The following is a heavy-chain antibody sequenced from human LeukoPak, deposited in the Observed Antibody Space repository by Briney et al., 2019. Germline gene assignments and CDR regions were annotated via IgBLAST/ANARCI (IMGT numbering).Heavy chain of an antibody. Sequence: GGSLRLSCAASGFTFSSYWMHWVRQAPGKGLVWVSRINSDGSSTSYADSVKGRFTISRDNAKNTLYLQMNSLRAEDTAVYYCARDRIFTMVRGVTYMDVWGKGTTVTVSS. CDR3: ARDRIFTMVRGVTYMDV. D-gene: IGHD3-10*01. CDR2: INSDGSST. V-gene: IGHV3-74*01. CDR1: GFTFSSYW. J-gene: IGHJ6*03.